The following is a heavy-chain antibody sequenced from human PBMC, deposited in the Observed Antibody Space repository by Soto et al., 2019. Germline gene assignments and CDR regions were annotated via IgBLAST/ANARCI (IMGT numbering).Heavy chain of an antibody. CDR2: IHSDGSST. J-gene: IGHJ3*01. Sequence: EVQLVESGGGLVQPGESLRLSCAASGFTFSYYWMHWVRQAPGKGLVWVSRIHSDGSSTTCADSVKGRFTISRDNARNTVYLQMNSLRVEDTAVYYCARGDRGAFDLWGQGTVVTVSS. CDR3: ARGDRGAFDL. D-gene: IGHD1-26*01. CDR1: GFTFSYYW. V-gene: IGHV3-74*01.